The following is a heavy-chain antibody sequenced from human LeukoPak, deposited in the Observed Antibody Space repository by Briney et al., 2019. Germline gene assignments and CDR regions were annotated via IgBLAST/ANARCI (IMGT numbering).Heavy chain of an antibody. V-gene: IGHV4-59*08. J-gene: IGHJ6*02. Sequence: SETLSLTCTVSGGSISSYYWSWIRQPPGKGLEWIGYIYYSGSTNYNPSLKSRVTISVDTSKNQFSLKLSSVTAADTAVYYCARSSSGDLGMDVWGQGTTVTVSS. D-gene: IGHD3-22*01. CDR2: IYYSGST. CDR3: ARSSSGDLGMDV. CDR1: GGSISSYY.